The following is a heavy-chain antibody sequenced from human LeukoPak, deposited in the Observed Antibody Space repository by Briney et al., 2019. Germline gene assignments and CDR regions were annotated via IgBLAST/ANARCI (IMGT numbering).Heavy chain of an antibody. D-gene: IGHD3-9*01. CDR1: GVTFSSYA. CDR2: ISGSGGST. J-gene: IGHJ4*02. Sequence: PGGSLRLSCAASGVTFSSYAMSWVRQAPGKGLEWVSAISGSGGSTYYADSVKGRFTISRDNSKNTLYLQMNSLRAEDTAVYYCAKEGYLGDILTGYYWGYFDYWGQGTLVTVSS. V-gene: IGHV3-23*01. CDR3: AKEGYLGDILTGYYWGYFDY.